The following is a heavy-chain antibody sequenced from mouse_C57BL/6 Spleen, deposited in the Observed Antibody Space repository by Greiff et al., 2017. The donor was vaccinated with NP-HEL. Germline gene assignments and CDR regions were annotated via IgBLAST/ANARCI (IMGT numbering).Heavy chain of an antibody. CDR3: ASGRLRYAMDY. Sequence: VQLQQSDAELVKPGASVKISCKVSGYTFTDHTIHWMKQRPEQGLEWIGYIYPRDGSTKYNEKSKGKATLTADKSASPAYMQLNSLNAEDSAVYFCASGRLRYAMDYWGQGTSVTVSS. D-gene: IGHD2-4*01. CDR1: GYTFTDHT. V-gene: IGHV1-78*01. J-gene: IGHJ4*01. CDR2: IYPRDGST.